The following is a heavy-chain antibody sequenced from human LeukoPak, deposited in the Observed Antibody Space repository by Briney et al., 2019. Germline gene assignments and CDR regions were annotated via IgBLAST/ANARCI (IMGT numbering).Heavy chain of an antibody. Sequence: GESLKISCKGPGYSFTSYWIGWVRQMPGKGLEWMGIIYPGDSDTRYSPSFQGQETISADKYISTAYLQCTSLKASDTAMYYCARHVGATTTPYYYYYMDVWGKGTTVTVSS. J-gene: IGHJ6*03. V-gene: IGHV5-51*01. CDR3: ARHVGATTTPYYYYYMDV. CDR1: GYSFTSYW. CDR2: IYPGDSDT. D-gene: IGHD1-26*01.